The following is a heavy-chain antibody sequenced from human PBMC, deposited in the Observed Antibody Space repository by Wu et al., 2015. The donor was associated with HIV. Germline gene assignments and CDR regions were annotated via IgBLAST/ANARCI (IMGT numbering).Heavy chain of an antibody. CDR2: IKPSGGST. V-gene: IGHV1-46*01. CDR1: GYTFTRHY. CDR3: ARAHLDTVVVRVAPEETGYLDL. Sequence: QVQLVQSGAEVKKPGASVKVSCKASGYTFTRHYIHWVRQAPGQGLEWMGIIKPSGGSTGYAQKFQGRVTMTRDTSTNIVYMELSNLRSDDTAVYYCARAHLDTVVVRVAPEETGYLDLWGRGNAGQRL. D-gene: IGHD2-2*03. J-gene: IGHJ4*02.